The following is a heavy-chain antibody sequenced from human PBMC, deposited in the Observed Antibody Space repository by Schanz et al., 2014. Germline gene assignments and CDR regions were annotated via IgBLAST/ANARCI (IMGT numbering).Heavy chain of an antibody. Sequence: EVQLVESGGGLVQPGESLRLSCAASGFSFSNYWMSWVRQAPGKGLEWVANIKQDGSEKYYVDSVKGRFTISRDNAKNTLYLQMNSLRVEDTAVYYCARQPGRITVSGVVSNWFDPWGQGTLVTVSS. J-gene: IGHJ5*02. CDR2: IKQDGSEK. V-gene: IGHV3-7*05. D-gene: IGHD3-3*01. CDR1: GFSFSNYW. CDR3: ARQPGRITVSGVVSNWFDP.